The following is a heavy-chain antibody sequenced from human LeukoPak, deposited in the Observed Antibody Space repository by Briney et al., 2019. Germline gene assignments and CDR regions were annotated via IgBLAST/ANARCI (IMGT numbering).Heavy chain of an antibody. CDR2: ISWNSGSI. J-gene: IGHJ6*03. CDR3: AKALGAAASLSAYYYYYMDV. CDR1: GFTFDDYA. Sequence: GGSLRLSCAASGFTFDDYAMHWVRQAPGKGLEWVSGISWNSGSIGYADSVKGRFTISRDNAKNSLYLQMNSLRAEDTAFYYCAKALGAAASLSAYYYYYMDVWGKGTTVTVSS. D-gene: IGHD6-13*01. V-gene: IGHV3-9*01.